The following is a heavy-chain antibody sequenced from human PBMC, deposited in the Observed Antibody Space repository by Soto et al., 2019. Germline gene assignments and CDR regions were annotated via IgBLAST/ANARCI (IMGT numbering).Heavy chain of an antibody. V-gene: IGHV4-59*01. CDR2: IYYSGST. CDR3: ARDQAYSSGWDDDYYYYGMDV. D-gene: IGHD6-19*01. CDR1: GGSISSYY. Sequence: LSLTCTVAGGSISSYYWSLIRQPPCNGLEWIGYIYYSGSTNYNPSLKSRVTISVDTSKNQFSLKLSSVTAADTAVYYCARDQAYSSGWDDDYYYYGMDVWGQGTTVTVSS. J-gene: IGHJ6*02.